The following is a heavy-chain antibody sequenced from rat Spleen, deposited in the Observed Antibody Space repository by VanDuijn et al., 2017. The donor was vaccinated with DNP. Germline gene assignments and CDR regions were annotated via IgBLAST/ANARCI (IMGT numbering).Heavy chain of an antibody. CDR3: TTGAGSP. Sequence: EVRLVVSGGGLVQPGRSMKLSCAASGFTFSSFPMAWVRQAPKKGLEWVATISIGGGGTYYPDSVKGRFTISRDNAKSSLYLQMDSLRSEDTATYYCTTGAGSPWGQGTSVTVSS. V-gene: IGHV5-46*01. CDR1: GFTFSSFP. D-gene: IGHD1-4*01. J-gene: IGHJ4*01. CDR2: ISIGGGGT.